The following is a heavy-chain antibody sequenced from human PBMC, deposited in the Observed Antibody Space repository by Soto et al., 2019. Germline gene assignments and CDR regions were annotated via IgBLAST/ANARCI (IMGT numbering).Heavy chain of an antibody. CDR3: ARRALRSVTNYYDSSGYYLVYFGY. J-gene: IGHJ4*02. CDR2: IYPGDSDT. Sequence: GESLKISCKGSGYSFTSYWIGWVRQMPGKGLEGVGIIYPGDSDTRDSPSFQGQVTISADKSISTAYLQWSSLKASDTAMYYCARRALRSVTNYYDSSGYYLVYFGYWGQGTLVTVSS. V-gene: IGHV5-51*01. D-gene: IGHD3-22*01. CDR1: GYSFTSYW.